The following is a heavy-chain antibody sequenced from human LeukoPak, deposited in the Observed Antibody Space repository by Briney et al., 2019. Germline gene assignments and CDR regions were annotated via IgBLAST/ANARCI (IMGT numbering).Heavy chain of an antibody. Sequence: ASVKVSCKTSGYTFTNYGISWVRQAPGQGLEWMGWISGYNGNPRYAQKVQGRVTTTTDTSTNTAYMEVNSLRSDDTAIYYCARDPSLAVAGIRLFDYWGQGTLVIVSS. CDR2: ISGYNGNP. CDR3: ARDPSLAVAGIRLFDY. D-gene: IGHD6-19*01. V-gene: IGHV1-18*01. J-gene: IGHJ4*02. CDR1: GYTFTNYG.